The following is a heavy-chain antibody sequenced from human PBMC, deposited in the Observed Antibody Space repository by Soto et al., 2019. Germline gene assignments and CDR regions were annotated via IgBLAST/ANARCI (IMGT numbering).Heavy chain of an antibody. J-gene: IGHJ4*02. Sequence: SLRFSCAASGFTFSSYEMNWVRQAPGKGLEWVSYISSSGSTIYYADSVKGRFTISRDNAKNSLYLQMNSLRAEDTAVYYCASVYYGSGSSVFDYWGQGTLVTVSS. CDR3: ASVYYGSGSSVFDY. D-gene: IGHD3-10*01. V-gene: IGHV3-48*03. CDR1: GFTFSSYE. CDR2: ISSSGSTI.